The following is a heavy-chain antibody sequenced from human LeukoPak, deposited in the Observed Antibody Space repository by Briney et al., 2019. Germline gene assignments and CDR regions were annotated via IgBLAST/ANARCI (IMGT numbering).Heavy chain of an antibody. CDR2: INDDGSDT. CDR3: ARALFVGAFYGMDV. D-gene: IGHD1-26*01. V-gene: IGHV3-74*01. J-gene: IGHJ6*02. CDR1: GFTFKLYW. Sequence: PGGSLRLSCAVSGFTFKLYWMHWVRQAPGKGSVWVSRINDDGSDTTYADSVKRRFTISRDNSKNTLYLQMNSLRAEDTAVYYCARALFVGAFYGMDVWGQGTTVTVSS.